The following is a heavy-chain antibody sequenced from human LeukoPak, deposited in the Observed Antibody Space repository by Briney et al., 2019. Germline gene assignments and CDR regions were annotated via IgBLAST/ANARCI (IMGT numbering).Heavy chain of an antibody. D-gene: IGHD6-19*01. Sequence: PGGSLRLSCAASGFAFSTYWMHWVRQAPGKGLEWVANIKQDGSEKYYVDSVKGRFTISRDKAKNSLYLQMSSLRAEDTAVYYCARGSGWVFDYWGQGTLVTVSS. J-gene: IGHJ4*02. CDR3: ARGSGWVFDY. CDR1: GFAFSTYW. CDR2: IKQDGSEK. V-gene: IGHV3-7*01.